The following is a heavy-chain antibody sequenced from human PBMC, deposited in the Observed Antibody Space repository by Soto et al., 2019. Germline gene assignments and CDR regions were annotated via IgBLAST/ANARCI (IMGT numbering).Heavy chain of an antibody. Sequence: ASLKVSCKASGYTFTSYGISWVRQAPGQGLEWMGWISAYNGNTNYAQKLQGRVTMTTDTSTSTAYMELRSLRSDDTAVYYCARVTTMVRGVIILALARCGMDVWGQGTTVTVSS. D-gene: IGHD3-10*01. CDR1: GYTFTSYG. CDR2: ISAYNGNT. J-gene: IGHJ6*02. CDR3: ARVTTMVRGVIILALARCGMDV. V-gene: IGHV1-18*04.